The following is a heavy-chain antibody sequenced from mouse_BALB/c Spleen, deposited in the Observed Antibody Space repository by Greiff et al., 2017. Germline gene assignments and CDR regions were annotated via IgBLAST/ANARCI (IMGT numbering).Heavy chain of an antibody. V-gene: IGHV1-4*02. CDR3: ARGGYGHWYFDV. D-gene: IGHD1-2*01. Sequence: QVQLKQSAAELARPGASVKMSCKASGYTFTSYTMHWVKQRPGQGLEWIGYINPSSGYTEYNQKFKDKTTLTADKSSSTAYMQLSSLTSEDSAVYYCARGGYGHWYFDVWGAGTTVTVSS. J-gene: IGHJ1*01. CDR1: GYTFTSYT. CDR2: INPSSGYT.